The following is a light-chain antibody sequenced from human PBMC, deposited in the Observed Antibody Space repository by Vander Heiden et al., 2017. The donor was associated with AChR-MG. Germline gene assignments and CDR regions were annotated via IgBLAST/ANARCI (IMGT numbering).Light chain of an antibody. V-gene: IGKV1-39*01. CDR2: AAS. CDR1: ESISTY. CDR3: QQSDSTLWT. Sequence: DIQMTQSPSSLSASVGDRVTITCRASESISTYLNWYQQKPGKAPKLLIYAASSLQRGVPSRVSGSGSATDFTLTISSLQAEDFATYYCQQSDSTLWTFGQGTKVEIK. J-gene: IGKJ1*01.